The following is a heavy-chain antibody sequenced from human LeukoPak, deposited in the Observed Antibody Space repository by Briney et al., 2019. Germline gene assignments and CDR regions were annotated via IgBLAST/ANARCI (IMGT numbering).Heavy chain of an antibody. D-gene: IGHD2-15*01. CDR2: INNDGRST. CDR1: GFTFSFYW. V-gene: IGHV3-74*01. J-gene: IGHJ4*02. Sequence: PGGSLRLSCASSGFTFSFYWMHWVRQAPGKGLVWVSRINNDGRSTSYAGSVKGRFTISRDNAKNTLYLQMNGLRAEDTAVYYCARDNEYCTGGTCRLDYWGQGALVTVSS. CDR3: ARDNEYCTGGTCRLDY.